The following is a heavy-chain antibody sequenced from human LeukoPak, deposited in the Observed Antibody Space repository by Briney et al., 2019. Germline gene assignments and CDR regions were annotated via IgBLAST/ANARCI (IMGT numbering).Heavy chain of an antibody. CDR1: GFTFSTSA. V-gene: IGHV3-23*01. CDR3: AKGKSLPHNYCYCMDV. CDR2: IGGRGDTT. J-gene: IGHJ6*02. Sequence: PRGSLRLSCAASGFTFSTSAMNWVRQAPGKGLEWVPVIGGRGDTTYYADSVRGRFTISRDNFKNTLYLQMNSLTAEDTAIYYCAKGKSLPHNYCYCMDVWGQGTTVTASS.